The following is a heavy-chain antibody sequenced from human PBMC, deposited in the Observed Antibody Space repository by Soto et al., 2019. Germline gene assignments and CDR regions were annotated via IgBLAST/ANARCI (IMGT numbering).Heavy chain of an antibody. Sequence: QLQLLESGPGLVKASETLSLTCNVSGGSISTSRSYWAWIRQPPGKGLEWLANIFYSGSTYYNPSLASRVTVSVDTSNNEFSLKFRSVTAADTAVYYCARQPTAGDTDLWFDPWGQGTLVTVSS. CDR2: IFYSGST. CDR3: ARQPTAGDTDLWFDP. J-gene: IGHJ5*02. V-gene: IGHV4-39*01. CDR1: GGSISTSRSY. D-gene: IGHD6-13*01.